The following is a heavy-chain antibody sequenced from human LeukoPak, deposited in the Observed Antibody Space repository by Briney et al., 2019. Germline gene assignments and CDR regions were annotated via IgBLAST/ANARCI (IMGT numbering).Heavy chain of an antibody. CDR3: ARLYDDCTRSTCLWYFDY. V-gene: IGHV3-21*01. J-gene: IGHJ4*02. CDR1: GFTFCGYS. CDR2: ITSLSSYI. Sequence: PGGTLRLSCAVSGFTFCGYSVNWVRDAPGPSLALVSSITSLSSYIYYADSVKGRFTISRDNTKKSLYLQMNSLRAEDTAVYYCARLYDDCTRSTCLWYFDYWGQGTLVTVPS. D-gene: IGHD2/OR15-2a*01.